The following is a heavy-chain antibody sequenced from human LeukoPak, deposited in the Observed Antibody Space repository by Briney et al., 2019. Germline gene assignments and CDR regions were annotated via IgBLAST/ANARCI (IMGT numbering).Heavy chain of an antibody. CDR2: IYYSGST. J-gene: IGHJ5*02. V-gene: IGHV4-31*03. CDR3: ARLDPPRETINWFDP. CDR1: GGSISSGGYY. Sequence: SQTLSLTCTVSGGSISSGGYYWSWIRQHPGKGLEWLGYIYYSGSTYYNPSLKSRVTISVDTSKNQFSLKLSSVTAADTAVYYCARLDPPRETINWFDPWGQGTLVTVSS.